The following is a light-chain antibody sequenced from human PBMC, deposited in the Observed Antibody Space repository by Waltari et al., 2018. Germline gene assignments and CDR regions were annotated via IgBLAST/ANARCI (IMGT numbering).Light chain of an antibody. CDR2: NNN. CDR3: AAWDASLHVLV. J-gene: IGLJ3*02. V-gene: IGLV1-44*01. Sequence: QSVLTQPPSASGTPGPRVTISCLASPANTGSHTVNWFRQPPGTAPKLLIYNNNQRPSGVPDRFSASKSGTSASLAISGLQSDDEATYYCAAWDASLHVLVFGGGTTLTVL. CDR1: PANTGSHT.